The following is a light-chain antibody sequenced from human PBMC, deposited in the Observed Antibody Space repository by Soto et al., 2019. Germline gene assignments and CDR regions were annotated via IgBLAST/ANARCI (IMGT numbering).Light chain of an antibody. CDR1: QSISSW. J-gene: IGKJ1*01. CDR2: KAS. Sequence: DIQMTQSPSTLSASVGDRVTITCRASQSISSWLAWYQQKPGKAPKILIYKASSLESGVPSRFSGSGSGPEFTLTISSLQPDDFATYYCQQYNSFPTFGQGTKVEIK. CDR3: QQYNSFPT. V-gene: IGKV1-5*03.